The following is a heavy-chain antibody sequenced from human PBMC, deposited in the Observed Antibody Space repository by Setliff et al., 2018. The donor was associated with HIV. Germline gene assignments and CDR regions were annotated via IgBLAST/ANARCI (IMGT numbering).Heavy chain of an antibody. Sequence: SVKVSCKASGGTFSSYGISWVRQAPGQGLEWMGAIIPMFGTGFYAQKFQGRVTITTDESRTTSYMELSSLRFEDAAVYFCARVAHSSSYHYYGMDVWGQGTTVTVSS. V-gene: IGHV1-69*05. D-gene: IGHD6-19*01. J-gene: IGHJ6*02. CDR1: GGTFSSYG. CDR2: IIPMFGTG. CDR3: ARVAHSSSYHYYGMDV.